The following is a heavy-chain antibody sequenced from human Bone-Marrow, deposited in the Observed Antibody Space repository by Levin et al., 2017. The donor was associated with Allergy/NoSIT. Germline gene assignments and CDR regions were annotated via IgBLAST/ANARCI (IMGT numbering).Heavy chain of an antibody. D-gene: IGHD3-3*01. Sequence: PGGSLRLSCKASGYSLGSYAMTWVRQAPGQGLEWMGWISAYNVTPKYAQKFQGRVTMTTDTSTGTAYMELRSLRSDDTAVYYCARDRGDSYDFYSGYHWFDPWGQGILVTVSS. V-gene: IGHV1-18*01. J-gene: IGHJ5*02. CDR2: ISAYNVTP. CDR3: ARDRGDSYDFYSGYHWFDP. CDR1: GYSLGSYA.